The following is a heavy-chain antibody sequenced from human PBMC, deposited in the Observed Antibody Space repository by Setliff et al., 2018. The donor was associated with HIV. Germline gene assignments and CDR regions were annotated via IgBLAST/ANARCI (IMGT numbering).Heavy chain of an antibody. D-gene: IGHD2-21*01. V-gene: IGHV4-39*07. J-gene: IGHJ4*02. CDR1: GGSISTSPYS. CDR2: IHYSGYT. Sequence: PSETLSLTCTVSGGSISTSPYSWGWIRQPPGKGLEWIGSIHYSGYTYYSPSLRTRVTISVDTSKNQFSLKLSSVTAADTAVYYCARDWGQRLVIPHWGQGTLVTVSS. CDR3: ARDWGQRLVIPH.